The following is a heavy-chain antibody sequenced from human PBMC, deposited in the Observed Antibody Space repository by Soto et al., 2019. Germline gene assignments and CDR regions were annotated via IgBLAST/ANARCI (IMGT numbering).Heavy chain of an antibody. CDR1: GGSFSGYY. CDR3: ARGALGYRYGERMGDAFDI. CDR2: INHSGST. V-gene: IGHV4-34*01. J-gene: IGHJ3*02. D-gene: IGHD5-18*01. Sequence: PSDTLSLTCAVYGGSFSGYYWSWIRQPPGKGLEWIGEINHSGSTNYNPSLKGRVTISVDTSKNQFSLKLSSVTAADTAVYYCARGALGYRYGERMGDAFDIWGQGTMVTVSS.